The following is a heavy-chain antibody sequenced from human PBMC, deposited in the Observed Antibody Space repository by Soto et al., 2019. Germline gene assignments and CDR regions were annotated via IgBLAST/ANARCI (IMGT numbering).Heavy chain of an antibody. Sequence: SETLSLTCTVSGGSISSGGYYWSWIRQHPGKGLEWIGYIYYSGSTYYNPSLKSRVTISVDTSKNQFSLKLSSVTAADTAVYYCASQGIYDSAYFDYWGQGTLVTVSS. CDR1: GGSISSGGYY. CDR2: IYYSGST. V-gene: IGHV4-31*03. D-gene: IGHD5-12*01. J-gene: IGHJ4*02. CDR3: ASQGIYDSAYFDY.